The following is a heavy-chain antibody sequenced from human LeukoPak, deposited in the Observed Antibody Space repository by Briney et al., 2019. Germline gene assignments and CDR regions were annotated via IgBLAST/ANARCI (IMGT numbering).Heavy chain of an antibody. CDR1: GYTFSSYW. J-gene: IGHJ4*02. V-gene: IGHV5-51*01. CDR3: ARQNDFRLDY. D-gene: IGHD3-3*01. CDR2: IYPGDSDA. Sequence: PGESLKISCKGSGYTFSSYWIGWVRQMPGKGLEWMGIIYPGDSDARYSPSLQGQVTISVDTSIGTAYLQWTSLQASDTAIYYCARQNDFRLDYWGQATLVTFSS.